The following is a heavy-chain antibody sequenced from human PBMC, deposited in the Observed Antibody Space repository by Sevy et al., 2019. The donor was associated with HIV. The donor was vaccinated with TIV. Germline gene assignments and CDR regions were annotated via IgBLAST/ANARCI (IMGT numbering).Heavy chain of an antibody. D-gene: IGHD1-26*01. CDR3: AGENAWGRGYS. V-gene: IGHV4-59*08. CDR1: GGSITSLY. J-gene: IGHJ4*02. Sequence: SETLSLTCTVSGGSITSLYWNWIRQPPGKGLEWIANIYYNGHINYNPSLKSRVTLSLATSKNQFSLRLNSVTAADTAMYYCAGENAWGRGYSWGQGTLVTVSS. CDR2: IYYNGHI.